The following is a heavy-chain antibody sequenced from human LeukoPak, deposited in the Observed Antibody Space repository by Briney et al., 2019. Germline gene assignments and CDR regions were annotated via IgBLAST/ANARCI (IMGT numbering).Heavy chain of an antibody. J-gene: IGHJ4*02. CDR1: GGSFSGYY. V-gene: IGHV4-34*01. CDR3: ARRYCSSTSCYADFDY. D-gene: IGHD2-2*01. CDR2: INHSGST. Sequence: SETLSLTCAVYGGSFSGYYWSWIRQPPGKGLEWIGEINHSGSTNYNPSLKSRVTISVDTSKNQFSLKLSSVTAADTAVYYCARRYCSSTSCYADFDYWGQGTLVTVSS.